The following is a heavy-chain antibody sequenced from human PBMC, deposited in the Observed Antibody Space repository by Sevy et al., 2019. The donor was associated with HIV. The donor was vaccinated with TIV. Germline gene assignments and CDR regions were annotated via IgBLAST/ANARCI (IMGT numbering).Heavy chain of an antibody. Sequence: GGSLRLSCAASGFTFRSYGMHWVRQAPGKGLEWVAFIRYDGSTKYYADSVKGRFTISRDNSKNTLYLQMNSLRGDDTSLYYGANGVGMVQGALLSDDIWGQGTMVTVSS. CDR2: IRYDGSTK. CDR1: GFTFRSYG. D-gene: IGHD3-10*01. CDR3: ANGVGMVQGALLSDDI. V-gene: IGHV3-30*02. J-gene: IGHJ3*02.